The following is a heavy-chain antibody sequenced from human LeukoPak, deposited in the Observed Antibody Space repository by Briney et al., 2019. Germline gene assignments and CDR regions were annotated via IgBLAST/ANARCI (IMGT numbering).Heavy chain of an antibody. CDR2: FDPEDGET. V-gene: IGHV1-24*01. D-gene: IGHD3-9*01. J-gene: IGHJ3*02. CDR3: ATGLRLPRIMTGAFNGDAFDI. CDR1: GYTLTELS. Sequence: ASVKVSCKVSGYTLTELSMHWVRQAPGKGLEWMGGFDPEDGETIYAQKFQGRVTMTEDTSIDTAYMELSSLRSEDTAVYYCATGLRLPRIMTGAFNGDAFDIWGQGTMVTVSS.